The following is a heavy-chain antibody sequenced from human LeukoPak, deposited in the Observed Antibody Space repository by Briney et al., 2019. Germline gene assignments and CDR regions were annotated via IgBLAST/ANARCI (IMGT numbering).Heavy chain of an antibody. CDR3: ARAGYSYGPDY. Sequence: ASLKVYCKASGYTFTSYGISWVRQAPGQRLEWMGWISAYNGNTNYAQKLQGRVTMTTDTSTSTAYIELRSLRSDDTAVYYCARAGYSYGPDYWGQGTLVTVSS. J-gene: IGHJ4*02. V-gene: IGHV1-18*01. CDR1: GYTFTSYG. CDR2: ISAYNGNT. D-gene: IGHD5-18*01.